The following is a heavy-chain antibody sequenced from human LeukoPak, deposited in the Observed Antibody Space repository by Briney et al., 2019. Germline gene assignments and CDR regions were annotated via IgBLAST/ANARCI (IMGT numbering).Heavy chain of an antibody. J-gene: IGHJ6*02. CDR3: TREQEKLLWFGELFYYYGMDV. CDR1: GFAFSFYA. D-gene: IGHD3-10*01. V-gene: IGHV3-49*03. CDR2: IRSKAYGGTT. Sequence: GGSLRLSCAASGFAFSFYAMSWLRQPPGKGLEWVGFIRSKAYGGTTEYAASVKGRFTISRDDSKSIAYLQMNSLKTEDTAVYYCTREQEKLLWFGELFYYYGMDVSGQGTTVTVSS.